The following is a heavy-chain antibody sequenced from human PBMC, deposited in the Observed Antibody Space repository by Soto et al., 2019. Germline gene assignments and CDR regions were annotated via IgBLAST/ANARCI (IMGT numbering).Heavy chain of an antibody. CDR1: RYTFTSYD. Sequence: ASVKVSCKASRYTFTSYDINWVRQATGQGLEWMGWMNPNSGNTGYARKFQGRVTMTRDTSISTAYMELSSLRSEDTAVYYCVRGGPYCSSASCYDDWGQGTRVTVSS. CDR2: MNPNSGNT. CDR3: VRGGPYCSSASCYDD. J-gene: IGHJ4*02. D-gene: IGHD2-2*01. V-gene: IGHV1-8*01.